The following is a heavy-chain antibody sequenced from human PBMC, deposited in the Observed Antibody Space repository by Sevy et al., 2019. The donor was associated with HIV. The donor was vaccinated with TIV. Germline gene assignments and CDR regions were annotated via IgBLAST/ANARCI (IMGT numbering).Heavy chain of an antibody. CDR3: ARDIWFGELISNYGMDV. CDR2: ISSSGSTI. Sequence: GGSLRLSCVASGFTFSSYEMNWVRQAPGKGLEWVSYISSSGSTIYYADSVKGRFTISRDNAKNSLYLQMNSLRAEDTAVYYCARDIWFGELISNYGMDVWGQGTKVTVSS. D-gene: IGHD3-10*01. J-gene: IGHJ6*02. CDR1: GFTFSSYE. V-gene: IGHV3-48*03.